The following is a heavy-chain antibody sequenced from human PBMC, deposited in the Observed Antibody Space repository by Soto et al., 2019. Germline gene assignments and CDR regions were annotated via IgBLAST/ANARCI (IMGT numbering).Heavy chain of an antibody. CDR2: VKSKADGGTA. J-gene: IGHJ4*02. V-gene: IGHV3-15*07. CDR3: NSYPDFWGGHTPL. D-gene: IGHD3-3*01. CDR1: GFSITNTW. Sequence: EVQLVESGGGLVQPGGSLRLSCAASGFSITNTWMHWVRQAPGKGLEWVGRVKSKADGGTADYAAPVKGRFTVSRDDSKNTQYLQMNSLKMDDTAGYYCNSYPDFWGGHTPLWGQGTLVTVSS.